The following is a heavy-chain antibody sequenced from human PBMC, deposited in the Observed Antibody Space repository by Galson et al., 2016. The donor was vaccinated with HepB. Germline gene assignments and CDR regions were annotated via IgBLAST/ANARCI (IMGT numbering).Heavy chain of an antibody. Sequence: SVKVSCKASGYNFIVNDMHWVRQAPGQGLEWMGIIKPSGGSTTYAQKFQGRITLTRDTSTSTLYMDLSSLRSEDTAVYYCARVPQARIGYYDYWGQGTLVTVSS. CDR1: GYNFIVND. V-gene: IGHV1-46*01. J-gene: IGHJ4*02. CDR2: IKPSGGST. D-gene: IGHD3-3*01. CDR3: ARVPQARIGYYDY.